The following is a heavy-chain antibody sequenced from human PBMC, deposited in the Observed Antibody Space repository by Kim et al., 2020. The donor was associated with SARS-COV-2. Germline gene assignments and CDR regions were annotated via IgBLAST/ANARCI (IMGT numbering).Heavy chain of an antibody. CDR1: GGTFSSYA. J-gene: IGHJ6*02. D-gene: IGHD6-19*01. V-gene: IGHV1-69*13. Sequence: SVKVSCKASGGTFSSYAISWVRQAPGQGLEWMGGIIPIFGTANYAQKFQGRVTITADESTSTAYMELSSLRSEDTAVYYCASGWLVDYYYGMDVWGQGTTVTVSS. CDR3: ASGWLVDYYYGMDV. CDR2: IIPIFGTA.